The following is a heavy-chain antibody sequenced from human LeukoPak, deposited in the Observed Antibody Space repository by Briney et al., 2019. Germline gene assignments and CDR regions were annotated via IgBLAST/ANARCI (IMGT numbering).Heavy chain of an antibody. J-gene: IGHJ3*02. CDR3: ARDGPEYYYDSSGYYHDAFDI. D-gene: IGHD3-22*01. CDR2: IYYSGST. V-gene: IGHV4-31*03. Sequence: SGTLSLTCTVSGGSISSGGYYWSWIRQHPGKGLEWIGYIYYSGSTYYNPSLKSRVTISVDTSKNQFSLKLSSVTAADTAVYYCARDGPEYYYDSSGYYHDAFDIWGQGTMVTVSS. CDR1: GGSISSGGYY.